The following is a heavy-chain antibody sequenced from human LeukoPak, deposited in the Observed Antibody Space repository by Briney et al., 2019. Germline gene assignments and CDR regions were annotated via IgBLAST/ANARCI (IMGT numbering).Heavy chain of an antibody. CDR3: ARGLIWHFLLDSRRDSFDV. D-gene: IGHD3/OR15-3a*01. CDR1: GGSISSSNYY. V-gene: IGHV4-39*07. CDR2: ISYSGST. Sequence: KPSETLSLTCTVSGGSISSSNYYWAWIRQPPGKGLEWIGTISYSGSTYYNPSLKSRVTTSVHTSKNQISLKLSSLTAADTAVYYCARGLIWHFLLDSRRDSFDVWGQGTAIAVSS. J-gene: IGHJ3*01.